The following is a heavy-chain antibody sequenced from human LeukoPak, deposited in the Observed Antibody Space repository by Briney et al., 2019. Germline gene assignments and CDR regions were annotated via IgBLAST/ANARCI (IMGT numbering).Heavy chain of an antibody. V-gene: IGHV1-2*06. CDR2: INPNSGGT. J-gene: IGHJ5*02. D-gene: IGHD2-21*02. CDR1: GYTFTGYY. Sequence: ASVNVSRKASGYTFTGYYIHWVRQPPGRGLEWMGRINPNSGGTDYAQKFQGRLTITRDTSSSTAYMELGRLTSDDTAVYYCARYYCGGDCYLWFDPWGQGTPVTVSS. CDR3: ARYYCGGDCYLWFDP.